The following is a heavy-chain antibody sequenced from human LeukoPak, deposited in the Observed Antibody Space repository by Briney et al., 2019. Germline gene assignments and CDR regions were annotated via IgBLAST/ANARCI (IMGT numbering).Heavy chain of an antibody. V-gene: IGHV1-2*02. CDR1: GYTFTGYY. J-gene: IGHJ5*02. CDR2: INPNSGGT. D-gene: IGHD3-3*01. CDR3: ARGPEGRHYDFWSGWSGLGYNWFDP. Sequence: GASVKVSCKASGYTFTGYYMHWVRQAPGQGLEWMGWINPNSGGTNYAQKFQGRVTMTRDTSTSTVYMELSSLRSEDTAVYYCARGPEGRHYDFWSGWSGLGYNWFDPWGQGTLVTVSS.